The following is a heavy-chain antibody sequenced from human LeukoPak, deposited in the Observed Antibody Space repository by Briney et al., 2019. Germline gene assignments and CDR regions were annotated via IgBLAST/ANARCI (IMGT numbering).Heavy chain of an antibody. D-gene: IGHD3-22*01. J-gene: IGHJ4*02. CDR2: INSDGSST. Sequence: PGGSLRLSCAASGFTFSSYWMHWVRQAPGKGLVWVSRINSDGSSTSYADSVKGRFTISRDNAKNTLYLQMNSLRAEDTAVYYCARVPQTPYDSSGYYYGGLDYWGQGTLVTVSS. V-gene: IGHV3-74*01. CDR3: ARVPQTPYDSSGYYYGGLDY. CDR1: GFTFSSYW.